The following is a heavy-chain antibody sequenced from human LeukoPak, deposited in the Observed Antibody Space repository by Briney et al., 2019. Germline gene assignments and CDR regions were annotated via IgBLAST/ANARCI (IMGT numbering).Heavy chain of an antibody. V-gene: IGHV3-21*01. CDR3: ASEPFPVCSGGSCYSI. J-gene: IGHJ4*02. CDR2: ISSSSSYI. Sequence: GGSLRLSCAASGFTFSSYSMNWVRQAPGKGLEWVSSISSSSSYIYYADSVKGRFTISRDNAKNSLYLQMNSLRAEDTAVYYCASEPFPVCSGGSCYSIWGQGTLVTVSS. D-gene: IGHD2-15*01. CDR1: GFTFSSYS.